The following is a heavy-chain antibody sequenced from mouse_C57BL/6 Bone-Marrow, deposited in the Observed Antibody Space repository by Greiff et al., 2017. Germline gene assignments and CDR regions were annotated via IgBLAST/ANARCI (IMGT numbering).Heavy chain of an antibody. D-gene: IGHD1-1*01. CDR1: GFTFSSYG. V-gene: IGHV5-6*01. J-gene: IGHJ3*01. Sequence: EVQLVESGGDLVKPGGSLKLSCAASGFTFSSYGMSWVRQTPDKRLEWVATISSGGSYTYYPDSVKGRCTISRDNAKNTLYLQMSRLKSEDTAMYDCARHLGSSRAWFAYWGQGTLVTVAA. CDR3: ARHLGSSRAWFAY. CDR2: ISSGGSYT.